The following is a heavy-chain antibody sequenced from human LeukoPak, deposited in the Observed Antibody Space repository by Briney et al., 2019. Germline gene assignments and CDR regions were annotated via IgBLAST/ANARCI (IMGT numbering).Heavy chain of an antibody. J-gene: IGHJ4*02. CDR2: IYSGTTT. CDR1: GFTVSSNY. Sequence: GGSLRLSCAVSGFTVSSNYMSWVRQAPGKGLEWVSVIYSGTTTYYADSVKGRFTISRDNSRKTLYLQMNSLRAEDTAVYYCVYRYYFDCWGQGTLVTVSS. V-gene: IGHV3-53*01. CDR3: VYRYYFDC.